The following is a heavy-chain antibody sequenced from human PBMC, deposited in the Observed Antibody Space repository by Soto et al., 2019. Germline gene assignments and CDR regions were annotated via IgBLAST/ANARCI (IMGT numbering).Heavy chain of an antibody. CDR2: ISPSTSHI. J-gene: IGHJ6*02. CDR1: GFTFSSCT. D-gene: IGHD2-15*01. Sequence: EVHLVESGGGLVKPGGSLRLSCAVSGFTFSSCTMNLVRQAPGKGLEWVSSISPSTSHIYYADSVKGRFTISRDNAKNSLFLQMNSLRAEDTAVYYCSGCSGGACHQSYGMDVWGQGTTVTVS. CDR3: SGCSGGACHQSYGMDV. V-gene: IGHV3-21*01.